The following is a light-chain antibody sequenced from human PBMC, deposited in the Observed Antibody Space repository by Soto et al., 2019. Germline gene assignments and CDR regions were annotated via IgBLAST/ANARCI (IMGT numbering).Light chain of an antibody. V-gene: IGKV3-15*01. Sequence: EIVMTQSPATLSVAPGERATLSCRARQSVSSNLVWYQQKPGQAPRLLIYGASTRATGIPARFSGSGSGTEFTLTISSLQSEDFAVYYCQQYNDWPPYTFGQGTKVDTK. CDR2: GAS. CDR3: QQYNDWPPYT. CDR1: QSVSSN. J-gene: IGKJ1*01.